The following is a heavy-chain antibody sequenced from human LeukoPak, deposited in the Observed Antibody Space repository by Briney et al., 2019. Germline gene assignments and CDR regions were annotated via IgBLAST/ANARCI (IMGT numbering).Heavy chain of an antibody. V-gene: IGHV4-59*08. CDR1: GGSVSNYY. D-gene: IGHD6-6*01. Sequence: KSSETLSLTCSVSGGSVSNYYWSWIRQPPAKGLEWIGYVYYTGSTNYNPSLKSRVTMFEDKSKNQFSLRLYSVTVADTAVYYCARHFAYSSSSYFDYWGQGSLVTVSS. CDR2: VYYTGST. J-gene: IGHJ4*02. CDR3: ARHFAYSSSSYFDY.